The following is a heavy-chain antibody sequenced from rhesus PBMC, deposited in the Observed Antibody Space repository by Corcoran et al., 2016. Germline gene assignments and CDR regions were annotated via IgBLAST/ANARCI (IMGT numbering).Heavy chain of an antibody. CDR3: ARGRPGDY. J-gene: IGHJ4*01. Sequence: QLQLQESGPGLVKPSETLSLTCAVSGGSISSSYWSWIRRAPGKGLEGIGYISGSCRSTNDTPSLKSRVTLSVDTAKTQLSRKLSSVTAAATPGYYCARGRPGDYWGQGVLVTVSS. D-gene: IGHD1-44*02. CDR2: ISGSCRST. V-gene: IGHV4-169*01. CDR1: GGSISSSY.